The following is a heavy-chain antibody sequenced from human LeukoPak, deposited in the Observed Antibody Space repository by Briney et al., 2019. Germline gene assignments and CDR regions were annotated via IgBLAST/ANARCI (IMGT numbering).Heavy chain of an antibody. CDR2: IYYSGST. V-gene: IGHV4-59*01. CDR1: GGSISSYY. Sequence: SETLSLTCTVSGGSISSYYWSWIRQPPGKGLEWIGYIYYSGSTKYNPSLKSRVTISVDTSKNQFSLKLSAVTAADTAVYYCARDRHYYDRSGYLLYGMDVWGQGTTVTVSS. J-gene: IGHJ6*02. D-gene: IGHD3-22*01. CDR3: ARDRHYYDRSGYLLYGMDV.